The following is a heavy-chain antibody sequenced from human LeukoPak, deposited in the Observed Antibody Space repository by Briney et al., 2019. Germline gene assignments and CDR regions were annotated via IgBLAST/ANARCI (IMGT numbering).Heavy chain of an antibody. Sequence: GRSLRLSCAASGFTFSSYAIHWVRQAPGKGLEWVAVISYDGSNKNYADSVKGRFTISRDNSKNTVYLQMNSLRAEDTAVYYCARGIVVVVAATSNWFDPRGQGTLVTVSS. CDR3: ARGIVVVVAATSNWFDP. V-gene: IGHV3-30-3*01. CDR1: GFTFSSYA. CDR2: ISYDGSNK. J-gene: IGHJ5*02. D-gene: IGHD2-15*01.